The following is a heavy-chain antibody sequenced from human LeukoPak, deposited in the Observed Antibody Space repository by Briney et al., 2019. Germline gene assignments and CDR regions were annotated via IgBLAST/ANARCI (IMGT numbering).Heavy chain of an antibody. V-gene: IGHV3-30*02. D-gene: IGHD3-22*01. J-gene: IGHJ4*02. CDR1: GFTFSSYG. CDR2: IRYDGRNK. CDR3: ARADRRWATYYYDTSGYYYDY. Sequence: GGSLRLSCAASGFTFSSYGMNWVRQAPGKGLEWVAFIRYDGRNKYCADSVKGRFTISRDNSKNTLYLQMNSLRAEDTAVYYCARADRRWATYYYDTSGYYYDYWGQGTLVTVSS.